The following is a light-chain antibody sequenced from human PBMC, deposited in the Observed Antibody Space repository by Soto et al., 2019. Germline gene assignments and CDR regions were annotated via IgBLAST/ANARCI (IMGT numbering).Light chain of an antibody. CDR2: GAS. J-gene: IGKJ1*01. V-gene: IGKV3-20*01. CDR1: QSVSSY. CDR3: QQYGSSLPWT. Sequence: EIVLKQSPGTLSLSPGERATLSCRASQSVSSYLAWYQQKPGQAPRLLIYGASTRATGIPDRFSGSGSGTDFTLTISRLEPEDFAVFYCQQYGSSLPWTFGQGTKVDIK.